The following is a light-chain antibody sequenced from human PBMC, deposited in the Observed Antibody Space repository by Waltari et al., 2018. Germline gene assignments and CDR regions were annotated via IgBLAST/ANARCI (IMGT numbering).Light chain of an antibody. CDR3: MQTLQTPYT. J-gene: IGKJ2*01. CDR2: LAS. Sequence: VMTQSPLSLPVTPGDSASISCRSSESLRHGNGINYLDWSLQKPGQPPPLLVYLASDRASAVPDRFSGSGSGTDFTLRIHRVEPDDVGVYYCMQTLQTPYTFGQGTKLEIK. CDR1: ESLRHGNGINY. V-gene: IGKV2-28*01.